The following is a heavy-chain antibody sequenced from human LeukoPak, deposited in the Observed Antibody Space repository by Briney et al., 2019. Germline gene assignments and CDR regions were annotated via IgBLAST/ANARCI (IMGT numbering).Heavy chain of an antibody. D-gene: IGHD2-15*01. V-gene: IGHV4-61*01. Sequence: PSETLSLTCTVSGGSVSSGSFYWSWTRQPPGKGLEWIGYIYYSGSTNYNPSLKSRVTISVDTSKSQFSLKLSSVAAADTAVYYCATRYCSGGSCRFDYWGQGTLVTVSS. CDR2: IYYSGST. CDR3: ATRYCSGGSCRFDY. J-gene: IGHJ4*02. CDR1: GGSVSSGSFY.